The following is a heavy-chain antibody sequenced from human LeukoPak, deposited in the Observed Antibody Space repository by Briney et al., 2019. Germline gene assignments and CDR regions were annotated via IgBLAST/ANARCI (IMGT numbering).Heavy chain of an antibody. V-gene: IGHV6-1*01. CDR1: GDSVSSDSVT. Sequence: SQTLSLTCAISGDSVSSDSVTWNWVRQSPSRGLEWLGRTYYRSTWYNDYAVSVRGRITVNPDTSKNQFSLHLNSVTPEDTAVYYCARRLTQYDCFDPWGQGILVTVSS. J-gene: IGHJ5*02. D-gene: IGHD2-2*01. CDR2: TYYRSTWYN. CDR3: ARRLTQYDCFDP.